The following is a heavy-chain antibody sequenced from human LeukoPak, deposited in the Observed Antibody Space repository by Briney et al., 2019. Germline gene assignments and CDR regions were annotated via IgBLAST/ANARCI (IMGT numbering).Heavy chain of an antibody. CDR3: AKDLYLSAVVPDANFDY. D-gene: IGHD2-2*01. CDR2: TRYDGSNK. Sequence: PGGSLRLSCAASGFTFSSYGMHWVRQAPGKGLEWVAFTRYDGSNKYYADSVKGRFTISRDNSKNTLYLQMNSLRAEDTAVYYCAKDLYLSAVVPDANFDYWGQRTLVTVSS. V-gene: IGHV3-30*02. CDR1: GFTFSSYG. J-gene: IGHJ4*02.